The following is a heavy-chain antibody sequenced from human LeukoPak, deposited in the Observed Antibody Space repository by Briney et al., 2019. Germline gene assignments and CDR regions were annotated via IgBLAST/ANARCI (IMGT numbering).Heavy chain of an antibody. CDR3: TIPHPSYYDSSGY. V-gene: IGHV3-15*01. CDR1: GFSFSNAW. D-gene: IGHD3-22*01. CDR2: IKSKTDGGTT. Sequence: GGSLRLSCAASGFSFSNAWMSWVRQAPGKGLEWVGRIKSKTDGGTTDYAAPVKGRFTISRDDSKNTLYLQMNSLKTEDTAVYYCTIPHPSYYDSSGYWGQGTLVTVSS. J-gene: IGHJ4*02.